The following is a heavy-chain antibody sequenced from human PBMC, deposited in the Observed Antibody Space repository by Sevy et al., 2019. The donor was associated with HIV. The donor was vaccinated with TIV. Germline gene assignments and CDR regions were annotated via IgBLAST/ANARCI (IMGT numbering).Heavy chain of an antibody. CDR2: FFYSDNF. CDR1: GDSLSSADYY. D-gene: IGHD5-18*01. CDR3: ARSQNVATAPFDY. Sequence: SETLSLTCSVSGDSLSSADYYWSWVRQPPGKGLEWIGYFFYSDNFYYNPSLKSRLTISVDTSKNQFSLKLTSVTAADSAVYYCARSQNVATAPFDYWGQGTPVTVSS. J-gene: IGHJ4*02. V-gene: IGHV4-30-4*01.